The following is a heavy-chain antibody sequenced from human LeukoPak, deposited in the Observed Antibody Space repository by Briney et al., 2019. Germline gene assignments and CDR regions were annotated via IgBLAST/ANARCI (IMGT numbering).Heavy chain of an antibody. CDR3: ARPRKWGYSSGWYYFDY. D-gene: IGHD6-19*01. Sequence: ASVKVSCKASGYTFTSCDINWVRQATGQGLEWMGWMNPNSGNTGYAQKFQGRVTMTRNTSISTAYMELSSLRSEDTAVYYCARPRKWGYSSGWYYFDYWGQGTLVTASS. CDR2: MNPNSGNT. V-gene: IGHV1-8*01. J-gene: IGHJ4*02. CDR1: GYTFTSCD.